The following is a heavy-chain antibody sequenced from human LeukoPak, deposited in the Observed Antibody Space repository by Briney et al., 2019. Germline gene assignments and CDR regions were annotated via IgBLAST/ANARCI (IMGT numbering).Heavy chain of an antibody. CDR3: ARAERAASHI. CDR2: IHYGGGA. J-gene: IGHJ3*02. Sequence: SETLSLTCTVSGGSVTTYHWTWIRQPPGKGLEWIGHIHYGGGADYNPSLKSRVSISLDTSKNHFSLRLTSVTAADTGVYFCARAERAASHIWGQGTIITVSS. CDR1: GGSVTTYH. V-gene: IGHV4-59*02.